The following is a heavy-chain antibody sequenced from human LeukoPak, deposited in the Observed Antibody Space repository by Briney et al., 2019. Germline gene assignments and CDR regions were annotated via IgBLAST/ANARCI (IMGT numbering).Heavy chain of an antibody. CDR3: ARCDGSGSYPDY. D-gene: IGHD3-10*01. J-gene: IGHJ4*02. CDR2: IYTSGST. CDR1: GGSFSGSYY. V-gene: IGHV4-59*10. Sequence: SETLSLTCAVYGGSFSGSYYWSWIRQPAGKGLEWIGRIYTSGSTNYNPSLKSRVTMSVDTSKNQFSLKLSSVTAADTAVYYCARCDGSGSYPDYWGQGTLVTVSS.